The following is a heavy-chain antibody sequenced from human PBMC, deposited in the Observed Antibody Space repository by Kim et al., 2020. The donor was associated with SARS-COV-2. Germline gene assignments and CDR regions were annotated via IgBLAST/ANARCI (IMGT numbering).Heavy chain of an antibody. CDR3: ARHDWRGSDGFDI. D-gene: IGHD3-3*01. CDR2: IYYSGTT. CDR1: GGSISNDNMF. V-gene: IGHV4-39*01. J-gene: IGHJ3*02. Sequence: SETLSLTCTVSGGSISNDNMFWGWIRQPPGKGLEWIGSIYYSGTTYCNPSLKSRLTISVDTSKNQFSLKLTSVTAADTALFYCARHDWRGSDGFDIWGQGTAVTVSS.